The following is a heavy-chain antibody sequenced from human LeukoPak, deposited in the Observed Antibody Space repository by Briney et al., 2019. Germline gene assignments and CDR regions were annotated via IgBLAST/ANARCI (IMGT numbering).Heavy chain of an antibody. D-gene: IGHD6-25*01. V-gene: IGHV1-69*13. J-gene: IGHJ4*02. CDR2: IIPIFGTA. Sequence: SVKVSCKASGGTFSSYAISWVRQAPGQGLEWMGGIIPIFGTANYAQKFQGRVTITADESTSTAYMELSSLRSEDTAVYYCARDEYSSGGVDYWGQGTLVTVSS. CDR1: GGTFSSYA. CDR3: ARDEYSSGGVDY.